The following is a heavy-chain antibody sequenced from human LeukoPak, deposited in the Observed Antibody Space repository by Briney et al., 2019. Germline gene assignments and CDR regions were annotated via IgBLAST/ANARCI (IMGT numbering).Heavy chain of an antibody. Sequence: PSGTLSLTCAVSGGSISSSNWWSWVRQPPGKGLEWIGEIYHSGSTNYNPSLKSRVTITVDESNNHFSLKLSSVTAADTAVYYCARDPIPVLGVNFDYWGQGILVTVSS. CDR1: GGSISSSNW. J-gene: IGHJ4*02. CDR2: IYHSGST. V-gene: IGHV4-4*02. D-gene: IGHD6-19*01. CDR3: ARDPIPVLGVNFDY.